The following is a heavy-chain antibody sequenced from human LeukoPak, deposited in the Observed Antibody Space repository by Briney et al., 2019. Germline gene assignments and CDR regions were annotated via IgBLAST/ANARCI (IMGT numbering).Heavy chain of an antibody. V-gene: IGHV3-23*01. CDR1: GFTFSNYA. CDR3: ARDPNGDYIGAFDF. CDR2: IRGSGLTT. J-gene: IGHJ3*01. Sequence: GGSLRLSCAASGFTFSNYALIWVRQGPVKGLEWVSAIRGSGLTTFYADSVKGRFTISRDNSKNTLYLQVNSLRAEDTAVYYCARDPNGDYIGAFDFWGQGTKVTVSS. D-gene: IGHD4-17*01.